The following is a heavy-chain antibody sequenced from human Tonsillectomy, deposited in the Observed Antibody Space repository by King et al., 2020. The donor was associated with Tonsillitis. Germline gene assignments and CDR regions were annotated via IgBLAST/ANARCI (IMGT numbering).Heavy chain of an antibody. J-gene: IGHJ4*02. CDR1: GFIFSRYS. Sequence: VQLVESGGTLVKPGGSLRLSCAASGFIFSRYSMTWVRQAPGKGLEWISSISSASSYISYADSVKGRFTISRDNTNNSVFLQMHSLRAEDTAMYYCLSVPGLHVIYWGQGTLVTVSS. D-gene: IGHD5-24*01. CDR2: ISSASSYI. CDR3: LSVPGLHVIY. V-gene: IGHV3-21*01.